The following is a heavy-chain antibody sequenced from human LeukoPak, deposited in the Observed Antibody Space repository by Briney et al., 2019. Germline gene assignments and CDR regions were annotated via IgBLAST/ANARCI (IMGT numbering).Heavy chain of an antibody. CDR1: GVSISTYY. CDR3: AGRGLSTGWTFDY. V-gene: IGHV4-4*07. Sequence: SETLSLTCSVSGVSISTYYWSWIRQPAGKGLEWIAQIHTSGSTNFNPSLKSRVSISMDTPNNQFSLMIISVTAADTAIYYCAGRGLSTGWTFDYWGHGTLVTVSS. D-gene: IGHD6-19*01. J-gene: IGHJ4*01. CDR2: IHTSGST.